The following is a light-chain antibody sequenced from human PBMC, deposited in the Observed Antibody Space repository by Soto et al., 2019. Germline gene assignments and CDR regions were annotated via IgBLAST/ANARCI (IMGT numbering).Light chain of an antibody. V-gene: IGKV1-6*01. J-gene: IGKJ3*01. CDR1: QGIRND. CDR3: LQDYNYLFT. CDR2: AAS. Sequence: AIQMTQSPSSLSASVGDRVTITCRASQGIRNDLGWYQQKPGKAPKLLIYAASSLQSGVPSRFSDSGSGTDLTLTISSLQPEDFATYYCLQDYNYLFTFGPGTKVDIK.